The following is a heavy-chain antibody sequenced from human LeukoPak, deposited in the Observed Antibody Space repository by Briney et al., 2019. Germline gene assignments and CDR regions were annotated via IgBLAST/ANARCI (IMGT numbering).Heavy chain of an antibody. V-gene: IGHV1-69*13. D-gene: IGHD2/OR15-2a*01. J-gene: IGHJ5*02. Sequence: ASVKVSCKASGGTFSSYAISWVRQAPGQGLEWMGGIIPIFGTANYAQKFQGRVTITADESTSTAYMELSSLRSEDTAVYYCARDHKPGNTGPPYNWFDPWGQGTLVTVSA. CDR3: ARDHKPGNTGPPYNWFDP. CDR1: GGTFSSYA. CDR2: IIPIFGTA.